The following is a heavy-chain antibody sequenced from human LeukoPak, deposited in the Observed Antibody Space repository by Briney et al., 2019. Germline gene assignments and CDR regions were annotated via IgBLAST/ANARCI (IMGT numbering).Heavy chain of an antibody. CDR3: ARDVGYYYSTDDY. V-gene: IGHV3-66*01. CDR2: IYSGGST. CDR1: GFTDSSNY. D-gene: IGHD3-22*01. Sequence: GGSLRLSCAASGFTDSSNYMSWVRQAPGKGLEWVSVIYSGGSTYYADSVKGRFTISRDNSKNTLYLQMNSLRAEDTAVYYCARDVGYYYSTDDYWGQGTLVTVSS. J-gene: IGHJ4*02.